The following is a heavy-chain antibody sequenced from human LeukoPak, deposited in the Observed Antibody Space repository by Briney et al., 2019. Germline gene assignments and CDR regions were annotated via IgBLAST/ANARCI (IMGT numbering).Heavy chain of an antibody. V-gene: IGHV4-59*08. J-gene: IGHJ4*02. Sequence: KPSETLSLTCTVSGGSISSYYWSWIRQPPGKGLEWIGYIYYSGSTNYNPSLKSRVTISVDTSKNQFSLKLSSVTAADTAVYYCARRESSGWGYFDYWGQGTLVTVSS. CDR1: GGSISSYY. CDR3: ARRESSGWGYFDY. CDR2: IYYSGST. D-gene: IGHD6-19*01.